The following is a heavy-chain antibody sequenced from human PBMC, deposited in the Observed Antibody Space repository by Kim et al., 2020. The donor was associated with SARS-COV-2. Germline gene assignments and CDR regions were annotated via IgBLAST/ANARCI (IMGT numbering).Heavy chain of an antibody. Sequence: ASVKVSCKASGYSFTNNAMSWVRQAPGQGLEWMGWINTNTGNPSYAQGFRGRVVFSLDTSVSTAYLQISSLKAEDTAVYYCARSVAYYISRWHDYWGQGT. D-gene: IGHD2-2*01. CDR3: ARSVAYYISRWHDY. J-gene: IGHJ4*02. V-gene: IGHV7-4-1*02. CDR1: GYSFTNNA. CDR2: INTNTGNP.